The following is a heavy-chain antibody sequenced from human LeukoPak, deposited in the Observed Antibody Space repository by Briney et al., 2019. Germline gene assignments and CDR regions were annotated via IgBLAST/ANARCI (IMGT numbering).Heavy chain of an antibody. D-gene: IGHD5-12*01. Sequence: GGSLWLSCAASGFTFNNYAMSWVRQAPGKGLEWVSAISGSGGATYFADSVKGRFTISRDNSKNTLYLQMHSLRAEDTAVYYCAKALGSIVVTASDYWGQGTLVTVSS. CDR3: AKALGSIVVTASDY. V-gene: IGHV3-23*01. CDR2: ISGSGGAT. CDR1: GFTFNNYA. J-gene: IGHJ4*02.